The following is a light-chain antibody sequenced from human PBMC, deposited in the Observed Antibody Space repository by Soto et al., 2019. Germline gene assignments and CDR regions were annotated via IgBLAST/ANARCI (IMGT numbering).Light chain of an antibody. J-gene: IGKJ1*01. Sequence: EIVLTQSPATLSMSPGERATLSCRASQSVSSYLAWYQQKPGQAPRLLISDASNRATGIPARFSGSGSGTDFTLTISSLGPEDFAVYYCQQRSNWPRTFGQGTKVDIK. V-gene: IGKV3-11*01. CDR3: QQRSNWPRT. CDR1: QSVSSY. CDR2: DAS.